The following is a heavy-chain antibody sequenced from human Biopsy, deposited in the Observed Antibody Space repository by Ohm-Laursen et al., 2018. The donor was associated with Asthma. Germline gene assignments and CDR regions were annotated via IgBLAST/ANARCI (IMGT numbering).Heavy chain of an antibody. CDR1: GGTFNTYV. D-gene: IGHD2-2*01. Sequence: ESSVKVSCKSLGGTFNTYVIGWVRQAPGQGLEWMGGINPVFGTTTYPRKFQDRVTIAADDSTSTVYMELSSLRSEDTAVYYCARKAGSCISRTCYSLDFWGQGTLVTVSS. CDR3: ARKAGSCISRTCYSLDF. CDR2: INPVFGTT. V-gene: IGHV1-69*01. J-gene: IGHJ4*02.